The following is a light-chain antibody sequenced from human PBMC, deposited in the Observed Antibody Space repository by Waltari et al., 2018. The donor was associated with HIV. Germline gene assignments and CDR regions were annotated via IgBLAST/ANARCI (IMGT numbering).Light chain of an antibody. CDR3: CSYAGTYTWV. V-gene: IGLV2-11*01. J-gene: IGLJ3*02. CDR2: GVS. CDR1: SSDVGGYNY. Sequence: QSALTQPRSVSGSPGQSVTISCTGTSSDVGGYNYVSWYQQHPSKAPKLTIYGVSKRPSGVPDLFSGSKSGNTASLTISGLQAEDEADYYCCSYAGTYTWVFGGGTKLTVL.